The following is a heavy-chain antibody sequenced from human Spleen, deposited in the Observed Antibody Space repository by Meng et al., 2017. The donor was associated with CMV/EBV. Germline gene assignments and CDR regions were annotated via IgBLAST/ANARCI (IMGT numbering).Heavy chain of an antibody. CDR2: IYYSGST. J-gene: IGHJ5*02. CDR3: ARDRCSSTSCYTGDNWFDP. V-gene: IGHV4-59*01. CDR1: GGSISSYY. Sequence: SETLSLTCTVSGGSISSYYWSWIRQPPGKGLEWIGYIYYSGSTNYNPSLKSRVTISVDTSKNQFSLKLSSVTAADTAVYYCARDRCSSTSCYTGDNWFDPWGQGTLVTSPQ. D-gene: IGHD2-2*02.